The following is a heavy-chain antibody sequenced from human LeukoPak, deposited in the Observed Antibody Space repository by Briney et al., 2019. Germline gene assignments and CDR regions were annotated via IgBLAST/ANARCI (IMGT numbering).Heavy chain of an antibody. CDR3: ARGSDFVWGSYRPSFDY. D-gene: IGHD3-16*02. Sequence: PGGSLRLSCVASAFTFRTYSMHWVRQAPGKGLEWVSSISVSTSYIYYSDSVRGRFTISRDNAKNSLYLQMNSLRAEDTPVYYCARGSDFVWGSYRPSFDYWGQGTLVTVSS. CDR2: ISVSTSYI. J-gene: IGHJ4*02. V-gene: IGHV3-21*01. CDR1: AFTFRTYS.